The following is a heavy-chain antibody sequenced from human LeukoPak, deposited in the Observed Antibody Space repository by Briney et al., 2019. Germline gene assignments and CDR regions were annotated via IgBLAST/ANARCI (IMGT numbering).Heavy chain of an antibody. V-gene: IGHV1-2*06. CDR3: AGEVGASFDY. CDR1: GYTFTSYG. CDR2: INPNSGGT. Sequence: ASVKVSCKASGYTFTSYGISWVRQAPGQGLEWMGRINPNSGGTNYAQKFQGRVTMTRDTSISTAYMELSRLRSDDTAVYYCAGEVGASFDYWGQGTLVTVSS. J-gene: IGHJ4*02. D-gene: IGHD1-26*01.